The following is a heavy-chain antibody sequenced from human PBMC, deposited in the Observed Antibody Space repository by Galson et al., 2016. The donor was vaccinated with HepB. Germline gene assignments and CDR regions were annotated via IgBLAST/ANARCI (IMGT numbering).Heavy chain of an antibody. CDR1: GFTFSNYW. J-gene: IGHJ4*02. CDR2: IKQDGSEK. D-gene: IGHD3-10*01. Sequence: SLRLSCAASGFTFSNYWMTWVRQAPGKGLEWVANIKQDGSEKYYVDSVKGRFTISRDHAKNSLYLQMNTLRAEDTAVYYCARCFYGSGSYWGQGTLVTVSS. CDR3: ARCFYGSGSY. V-gene: IGHV3-7*01.